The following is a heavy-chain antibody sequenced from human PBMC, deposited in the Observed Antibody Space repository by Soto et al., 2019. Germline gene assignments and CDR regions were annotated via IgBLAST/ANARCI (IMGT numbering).Heavy chain of an antibody. CDR1: GFTFSSYW. V-gene: IGHV3-7*05. CDR2: IKQDGSEK. Sequence: EVQLVESGGGWVQPGGSLRLSCAASGFTFSSYWMNWVRQGPGKGLEWVAIIKQDGSEKYYVDSVKGRFTISRDNAKNSLYLQMNSLRVDDTAVYYCARGRSYSDWGQGTLVTVSS. J-gene: IGHJ4*02. CDR3: ARGRSYSD. D-gene: IGHD4-4*01.